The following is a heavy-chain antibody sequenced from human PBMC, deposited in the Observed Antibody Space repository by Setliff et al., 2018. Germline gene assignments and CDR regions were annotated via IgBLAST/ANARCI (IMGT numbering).Heavy chain of an antibody. J-gene: IGHJ4*02. Sequence: SETLSLTCTVSGGSISSGSYYWSWIRQPAGKGLEWIGHFHTGGSTNYNRSLRSRVSISVDTSKNQFSLKLSSVTAADTAVYYCARDKRQYNFWSGYYGSWGNYFDYWGQGTLVTVSS. CDR3: ARDKRQYNFWSGYYGSWGNYFDY. CDR1: GGSISSGSYY. CDR2: FHTGGST. V-gene: IGHV4-61*09. D-gene: IGHD3-3*01.